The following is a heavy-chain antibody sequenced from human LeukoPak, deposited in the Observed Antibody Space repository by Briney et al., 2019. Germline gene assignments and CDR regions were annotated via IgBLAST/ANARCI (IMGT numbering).Heavy chain of an antibody. CDR2: ISWNSGSI. CDR3: AKDIMPRRGSLYDFWSGYSD. V-gene: IGHV3-9*03. CDR1: GFTFDDYA. D-gene: IGHD3-3*01. J-gene: IGHJ4*02. Sequence: PGGSLRLSCAASGFTFDDYAMHWVRQAPGKGLEWVSGISWNSGSIGYADSVKGRFTISRDNAKNSLYLQMNSLRAEDMALYYCAKDIMPRRGSLYDFWSGYSDWGQGTLVTVSS.